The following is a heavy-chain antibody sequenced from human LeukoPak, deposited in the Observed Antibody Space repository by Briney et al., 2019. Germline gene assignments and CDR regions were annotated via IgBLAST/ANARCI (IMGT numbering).Heavy chain of an antibody. CDR1: GFTFSGSA. CDR2: IRSKANSYAT. Sequence: PGGSLRLSCAASGFTFSGSAMHWVRQASGKGLEWVGRIRSKANSYATAYAASVKGRFTISRDDSKNTAYLQMNSLKTEDTAVYYCTRPMTTVTTGNGFDIWGQGTMVTVSS. V-gene: IGHV3-73*01. CDR3: TRPMTTVTTGNGFDI. D-gene: IGHD4-17*01. J-gene: IGHJ3*02.